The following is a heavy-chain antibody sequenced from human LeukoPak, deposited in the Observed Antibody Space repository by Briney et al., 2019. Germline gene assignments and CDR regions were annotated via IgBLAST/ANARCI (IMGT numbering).Heavy chain of an antibody. V-gene: IGHV1-18*01. J-gene: IGHJ4*02. Sequence: ASVKVSCKASGYTFTSYGISWVRQAPGQGLEWMGWISAYNGNTNYAQKLQGRVTMTTDTSTSTAYMELRSLRSDDTAVYYCARVGPYYYDSSGYYSSKYEYYFDYWGQGTLVTVSS. D-gene: IGHD3-22*01. CDR1: GYTFTSYG. CDR2: ISAYNGNT. CDR3: ARVGPYYYDSSGYYSSKYEYYFDY.